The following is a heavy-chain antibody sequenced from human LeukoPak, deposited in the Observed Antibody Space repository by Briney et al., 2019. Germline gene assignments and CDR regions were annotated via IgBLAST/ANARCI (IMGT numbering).Heavy chain of an antibody. V-gene: IGHV1-69*13. D-gene: IGHD1-26*01. J-gene: IGHJ4*02. CDR1: GGTFSSYA. CDR3: ATEVGATTSFDY. Sequence: SVKVSCKASGGTFSSYAINWVRQAPGQGLEWMGGIIPIFGTANYAQKFQGRVTITADESTSTAYMELSSLRSEDTAVYYCATEVGATTSFDYWGQGTLVTVSS. CDR2: IIPIFGTA.